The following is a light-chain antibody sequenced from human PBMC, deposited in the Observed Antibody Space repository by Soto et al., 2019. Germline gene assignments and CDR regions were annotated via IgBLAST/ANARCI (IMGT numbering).Light chain of an antibody. Sequence: EIVLTQSPGTLSLSPGERSTLSFSSSQSVSSSYLAWYQQKPGQAPRLLIYGASSRATGIPDRFSGSGSGTDFTLTISRLEPEDFAVYYCQQYGSSPTWTFGQGTKVDI. V-gene: IGKV3-20*01. CDR1: QSVSSSY. CDR3: QQYGSSPTWT. CDR2: GAS. J-gene: IGKJ1*01.